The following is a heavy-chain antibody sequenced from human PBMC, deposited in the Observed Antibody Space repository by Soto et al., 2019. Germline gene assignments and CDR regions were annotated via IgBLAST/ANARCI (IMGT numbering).Heavy chain of an antibody. Sequence: QVQLVQSGAEVKKPGASVKVSCKASGYTFTSYYMHWVRQAPGQGLEWMGIINPSGGSTSYAQKFQGRVTMTRDTSTSTVYMELSRLRSEDTAVYYCAREDGYYYDSSGYYFVYWGQGTLVTVSS. CDR3: AREDGYYYDSSGYYFVY. J-gene: IGHJ4*02. CDR1: GYTFTSYY. V-gene: IGHV1-46*01. D-gene: IGHD3-22*01. CDR2: INPSGGST.